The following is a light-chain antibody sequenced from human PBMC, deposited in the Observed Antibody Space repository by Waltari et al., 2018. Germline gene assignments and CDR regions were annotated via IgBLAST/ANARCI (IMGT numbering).Light chain of an antibody. CDR1: SGHSTNI. CDR2: VNSDGSH. J-gene: IGLJ3*02. V-gene: IGLV4-69*01. CDR3: QTGGHGTWV. Sequence: QLVLTQSPSASASLGASVKLTCTLDSGHSTNIIAWHQQQLQKGTRYLMKVNSDGSHSKGDGSPDRFSGSSSSSGTERYRTISSVQSESEADYYCQTGGHGTWVFGGGTKLTVL.